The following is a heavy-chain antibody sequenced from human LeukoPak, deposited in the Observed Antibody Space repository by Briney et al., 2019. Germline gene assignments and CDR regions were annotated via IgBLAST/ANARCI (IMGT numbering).Heavy chain of an antibody. CDR1: GFTFSSYW. CDR2: INHSGST. Sequence: ASLRLSCAASGFTFSSYWMHWIRQPPGKGLEWIGEINHSGSTNYNPSLKSRVTISVDTSKNQFSLKLSSVTAADTAVYYCARFGGSYLDAFDIWGQGTMVTVSS. D-gene: IGHD1-26*01. J-gene: IGHJ3*02. CDR3: ARFGGSYLDAFDI. V-gene: IGHV4-34*01.